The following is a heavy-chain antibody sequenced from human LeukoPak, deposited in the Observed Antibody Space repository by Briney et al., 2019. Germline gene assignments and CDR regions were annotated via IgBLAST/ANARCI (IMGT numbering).Heavy chain of an antibody. Sequence: PGGSLRLSCAASGFTFSSYGMHWVRQAPGKGLEWVAFIRYDGSNKYYADSVKGRFTISRDNSKNTLYLQMNSLRAEDTAVCYCAKDVSTKNIVGPLGYWGQGTLVTVSS. V-gene: IGHV3-30*02. CDR2: IRYDGSNK. J-gene: IGHJ4*02. CDR3: AKDVSTKNIVGPLGY. CDR1: GFTFSSYG. D-gene: IGHD1-26*01.